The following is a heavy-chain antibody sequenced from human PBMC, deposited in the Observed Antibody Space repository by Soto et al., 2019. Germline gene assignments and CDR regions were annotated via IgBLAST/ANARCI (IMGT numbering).Heavy chain of an antibody. D-gene: IGHD2-2*01. Sequence: EVQLVESGGGLVQPGGSLRLSCAASGFTFSSFWMHGVRQAPGEGLVWVSRINSDGSNTNYADSVKGRFIISRDNAKNTLYLQMNSLRAEDTAVYYCARGGVPAAMSYWGQGTLVTVSS. CDR2: INSDGSNT. CDR3: ARGGVPAAMSY. CDR1: GFTFSSFW. V-gene: IGHV3-74*01. J-gene: IGHJ4*02.